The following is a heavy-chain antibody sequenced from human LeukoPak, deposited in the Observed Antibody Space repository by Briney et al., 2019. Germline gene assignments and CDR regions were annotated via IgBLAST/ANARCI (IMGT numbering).Heavy chain of an antibody. CDR3: ARESGSTGTRTFDI. Sequence: SETLSLTCTVSGGSISSYYWGWIRQPPGKGLEWIGSIYYSGNTYYNPSLKSRVAISVDTSKNQFSLKLSSVTAADTAVYYCARESGSTGTRTFDIWGQGTMVTVSS. CDR2: IYYSGNT. V-gene: IGHV4-39*02. D-gene: IGHD1-26*01. J-gene: IGHJ3*02. CDR1: GGSISSYY.